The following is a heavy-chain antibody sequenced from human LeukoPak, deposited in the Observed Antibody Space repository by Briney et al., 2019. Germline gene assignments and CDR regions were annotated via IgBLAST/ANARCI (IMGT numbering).Heavy chain of an antibody. V-gene: IGHV1-69*01. CDR3: ARGGEWELRYYFDY. J-gene: IGHJ4*02. Sequence: GASVKVSCKASGGTFSSYAISWVRQAPGQGLEWMGGIIPIFGTANYAQKFQGRVTITADESTSTAYMELSSLRSEDTAVHYCARGGEWELRYYFDYWGQGTLVTVSS. CDR2: IIPIFGTA. CDR1: GGTFSSYA. D-gene: IGHD1-26*01.